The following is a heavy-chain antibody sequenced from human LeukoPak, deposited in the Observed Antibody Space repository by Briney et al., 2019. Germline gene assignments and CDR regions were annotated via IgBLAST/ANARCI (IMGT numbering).Heavy chain of an antibody. CDR3: AREVASIVVPATNAFDI. CDR2: IYYSGST. Sequence: PSETLSLTCTVSGGSISSSSYYWGWIRQPPGKGLEWIGSIYYSGSTYYNPSLKSRVTISVDTSKYQFSLKLSSVTAADTAVYYCAREVASIVVPATNAFDIWGQGTMVTVSS. CDR1: GGSISSSSYY. V-gene: IGHV4-39*07. D-gene: IGHD2-2*01. J-gene: IGHJ3*02.